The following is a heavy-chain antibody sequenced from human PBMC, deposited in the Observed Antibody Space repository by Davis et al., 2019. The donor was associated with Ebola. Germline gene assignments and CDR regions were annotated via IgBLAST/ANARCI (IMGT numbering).Heavy chain of an antibody. Sequence: MPSETLSLTCAVYGASFSGYHWTWIRQPPGRGLEWIGEINHSGSTNYNPSLKSRVTISVDTSKNQISLKLNSVTAADTAVYFCARGRTGSYRPRLDYWGQGTLVTVSS. D-gene: IGHD3-10*01. CDR3: ARGRTGSYRPRLDY. V-gene: IGHV4-34*01. CDR1: GASFSGYH. CDR2: INHSGST. J-gene: IGHJ4*02.